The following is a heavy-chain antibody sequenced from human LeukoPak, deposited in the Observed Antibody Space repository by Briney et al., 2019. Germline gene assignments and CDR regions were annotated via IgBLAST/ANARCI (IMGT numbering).Heavy chain of an antibody. Sequence: PGGSLRLSCAASGFTFRSYAISWVRQAPGKGLEWVSAISGSGGSTYYADSVKGRFTISRDNSKNTLYLQMNSLRAEDTAVYYCAKTVLRYSTGDAFDIWGQGTMVTVSS. CDR2: ISGSGGST. J-gene: IGHJ3*02. V-gene: IGHV3-23*01. CDR3: AKTVLRYSTGDAFDI. D-gene: IGHD3-9*01. CDR1: GFTFRSYA.